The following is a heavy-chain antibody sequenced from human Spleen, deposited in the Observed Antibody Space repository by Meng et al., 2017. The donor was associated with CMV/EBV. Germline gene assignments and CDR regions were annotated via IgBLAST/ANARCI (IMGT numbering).Heavy chain of an antibody. V-gene: IGHV3-30*19. CDR1: RFTFNNYG. D-gene: IGHD3-10*01. CDR3: ARGGRLLWFGANDY. Sequence: GESLKISCVASRFTFNNYGMHWVRQAPGKGLEWVAVISYDGSNEYYADSVKGRFTISRDNSKNTLYLQMNSLRAEDTAVYYCARGGRLLWFGANDYWGQGTLVTVSS. CDR2: ISYDGSNE. J-gene: IGHJ4*02.